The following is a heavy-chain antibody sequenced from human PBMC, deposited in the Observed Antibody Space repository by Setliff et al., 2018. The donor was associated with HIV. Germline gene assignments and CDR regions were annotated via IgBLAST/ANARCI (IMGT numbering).Heavy chain of an antibody. V-gene: IGHV1-69*10. CDR2: IIPMSGVP. J-gene: IGHJ4*02. D-gene: IGHD3-22*01. Sequence: SVKVSCKASGGNFRSYGISWVRQAPGQGLEWMGGIIPMSGVPKYAQKFQGRVTITADKSTSTAYMELSSLRSEDTAVYYCASLPPLYDSSGYYFDYWGQGTLVTVSS. CDR1: GGNFRSYG. CDR3: ASLPPLYDSSGYYFDY.